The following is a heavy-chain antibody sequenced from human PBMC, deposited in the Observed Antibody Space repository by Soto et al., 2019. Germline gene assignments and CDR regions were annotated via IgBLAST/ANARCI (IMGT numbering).Heavy chain of an antibody. CDR1: GGSVSSGSYY. D-gene: IGHD3-9*01. V-gene: IGHV4-61*01. CDR2: IYYSGST. CDR3: ARGMTYFDWLLTNWFDP. J-gene: IGHJ5*02. Sequence: SETLSLTCTVSGGSVSSGSYYWSWIRQPPGKGLEWIGYIYYSGSTNYNPSLKSRVTISVDMSKNQFSLKLSSVTAADTAVYYCARGMTYFDWLLTNWFDPWGQGTLVTVSS.